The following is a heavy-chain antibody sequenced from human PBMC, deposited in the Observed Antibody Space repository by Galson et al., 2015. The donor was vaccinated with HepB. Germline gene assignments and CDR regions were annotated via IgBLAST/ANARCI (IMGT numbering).Heavy chain of an antibody. CDR2: TTGTGGNT. D-gene: IGHD6-13*01. V-gene: IGHV3-23*01. CDR3: AKDSAVTGSEAFDF. Sequence: SLRLSCAASGFTFSSYVMTWVRQAPGKGLEWVSATTGTGGNTYYADSVKGRFTISRDNSKNTLFLQMNSLRAEDTALYYCAKDSAVTGSEAFDFWGQGTLVPGAS. J-gene: IGHJ4*02. CDR1: GFTFSSYV.